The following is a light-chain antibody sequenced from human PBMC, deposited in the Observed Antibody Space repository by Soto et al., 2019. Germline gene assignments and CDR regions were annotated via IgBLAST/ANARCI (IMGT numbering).Light chain of an antibody. J-gene: IGKJ5*01. CDR1: QDISNY. CDR3: QQYDNRIT. V-gene: IGKV1-33*01. Sequence: DIPMTQSPSSLSASVGDRVTITCQASQDISNYLNWYQQKPGKAPKLLIYDASNLETGVPSRFSGSGSGTDFTFTISSLQPEDIATYYCQQYDNRITFGRGTRLEIK. CDR2: DAS.